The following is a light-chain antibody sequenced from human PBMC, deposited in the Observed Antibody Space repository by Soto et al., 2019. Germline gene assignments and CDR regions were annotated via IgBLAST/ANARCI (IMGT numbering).Light chain of an antibody. CDR3: QQSYSTLLT. Sequence: DIQMTQSPSSLSASVGDRVTITCRASQSISSYLNWYQQKPGKAPKLLIYAASSLQSGVPSRFSGSESGTDITLTISSLQPEDFATYYCQQSYSTLLTFGGGTKVEIK. CDR1: QSISSY. CDR2: AAS. V-gene: IGKV1-39*01. J-gene: IGKJ4*01.